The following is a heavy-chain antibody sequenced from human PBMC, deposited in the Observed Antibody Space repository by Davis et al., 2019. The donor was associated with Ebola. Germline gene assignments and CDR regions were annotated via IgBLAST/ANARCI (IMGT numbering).Heavy chain of an antibody. Sequence: GESLKISCAASGFTFSNYAMSWVRQAPGKGQEWVSGISAVGYNTYYADSVKGRFTISRDNFKNMLYLQMNSRRAEDTSLYFCAKDGWLDYYDGLTYWGQGALVTVSS. CDR1: GFTFSNYA. J-gene: IGHJ4*02. CDR3: AKDGWLDYYDGLTY. D-gene: IGHD3-22*01. CDR2: ISAVGYNT. V-gene: IGHV3-23*01.